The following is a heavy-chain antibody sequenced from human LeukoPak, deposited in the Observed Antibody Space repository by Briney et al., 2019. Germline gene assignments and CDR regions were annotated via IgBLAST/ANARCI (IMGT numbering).Heavy chain of an antibody. CDR1: GGSFSGYF. J-gene: IGHJ4*02. CDR3: ARGNCSSTSCPHRFFDC. V-gene: IGHV4-34*01. Sequence: PSETLSLTCAVYGGSFSGYFWSWIRQPPGKGLEWIGEINHSGSTNYNPSLKSRVTISVDTSKNQFSLKLSSVTAADTAVYYCARGNCSSTSCPHRFFDCWGQGTLVTVSS. CDR2: INHSGST. D-gene: IGHD2-2*01.